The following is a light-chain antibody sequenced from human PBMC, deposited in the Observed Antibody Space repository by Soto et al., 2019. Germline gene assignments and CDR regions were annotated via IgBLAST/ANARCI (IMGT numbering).Light chain of an antibody. CDR3: CSYAGSSTPDV. CDR2: EGS. CDR1: SSDVGSYNL. Sequence: QSALTQPASVSGSPGQSITISCTGTSSDVGSYNLVSWYQQHPGKAPKLMIYEGSKRPSGVSNRFSGSKSGNTASLTISGLQADDEADYYCCSYAGSSTPDVFGTGTKLTVL. V-gene: IGLV2-23*01. J-gene: IGLJ1*01.